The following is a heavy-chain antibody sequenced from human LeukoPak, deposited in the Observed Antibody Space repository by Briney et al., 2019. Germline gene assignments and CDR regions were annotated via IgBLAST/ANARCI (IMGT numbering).Heavy chain of an antibody. CDR3: ARVISGYSSGWYGGNDY. CDR2: IYPGDSDT. V-gene: IGHV5-51*01. J-gene: IGHJ4*02. Sequence: GESLKISCKGSGYSFTSYWIGWVRQMPGKGLEWMGIIYPGDSDTRYSPSFQGQVTISADKSISTAYLQWSSLKASDTAMYYCARVISGYSSGWYGGNDYWGQGTLVTVSS. CDR1: GYSFTSYW. D-gene: IGHD6-19*01.